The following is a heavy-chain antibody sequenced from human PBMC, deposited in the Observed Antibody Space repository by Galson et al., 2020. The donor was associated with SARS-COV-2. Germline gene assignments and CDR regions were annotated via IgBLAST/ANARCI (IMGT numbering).Heavy chain of an antibody. CDR1: GFTFSSYA. V-gene: IGHV3-23*01. CDR2: ISGSAGST. CDR3: AKAANYDSSGYSFDY. Sequence: TGGSLRLSCAASGFTFSSYAMSWVRQAPGTGLEWVSAISGSAGSTYYADSVTGRFTISRDNSKNTLYLQMNSLRAEDTAIYYCAKAANYDSSGYSFDYWGQGTLVTVSS. J-gene: IGHJ4*02. D-gene: IGHD3-22*01.